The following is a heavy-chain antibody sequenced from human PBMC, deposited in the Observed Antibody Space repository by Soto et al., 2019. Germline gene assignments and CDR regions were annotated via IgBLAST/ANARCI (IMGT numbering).Heavy chain of an antibody. CDR2: IYYSGST. Sequence: SETLSLTCTVSGGSISSYYWSWIRQPPGKGLEWIGYIYYSGSTNYNPSLKSRVTISVDTSKNQFSLKLNSVTAADTAVYYRARGPRRGYNWFDPWGQGTLVTVSS. J-gene: IGHJ5*02. CDR3: ARGPRRGYNWFDP. V-gene: IGHV4-59*01. CDR1: GGSISSYY.